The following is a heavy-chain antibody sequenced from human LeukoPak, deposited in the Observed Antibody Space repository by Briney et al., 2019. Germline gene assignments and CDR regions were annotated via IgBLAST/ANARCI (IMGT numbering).Heavy chain of an antibody. Sequence: SETLSLTCTVSGDSFTSVTDYWAWIRQPPGKGLEWIATGDYSGGTYYNPSLESRVAISADMSKNQISLQLTSVTGADTAVYYCAGERGEEYSSGWYETNFFYNWGQGIRVTVSS. CDR1: GDSFTSVTDY. V-gene: IGHV4-39*07. D-gene: IGHD6-19*01. CDR3: AGERGEEYSSGWYETNFFYN. CDR2: GDYSGGT. J-gene: IGHJ4*02.